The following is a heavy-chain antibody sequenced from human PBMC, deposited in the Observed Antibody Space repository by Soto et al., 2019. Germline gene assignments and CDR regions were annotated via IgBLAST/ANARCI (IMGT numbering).Heavy chain of an antibody. CDR2: IYTSGST. J-gene: IGHJ6*02. CDR3: ARDNYYVSGSRNGMDV. V-gene: IGHV4-4*07. CDR1: NFSISSGYY. Sequence: PSETLSLTCVVSNFSISSGYYWSWIRQPAGKGLEWIGRIYTSGSTDYNPSLKSRVTISVDTSKNQFSLQLSSVTAADTAVYYCARDNYYVSGSRNGMDVWGQGTTVTVSS. D-gene: IGHD3-10*01.